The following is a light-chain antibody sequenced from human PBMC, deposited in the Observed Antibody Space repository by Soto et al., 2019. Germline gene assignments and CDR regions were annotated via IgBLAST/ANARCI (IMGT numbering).Light chain of an antibody. Sequence: QSVLTQPPSASGTPGQRVTISCSGSSFNIGSNTVNWYQQLPGTAPKLLIYSNSQRPSGVPDRFSGSKSGTAASLAISGLQSEDEADYYCSLYTSSSTVAFGGGTKLTVL. CDR2: SNS. J-gene: IGLJ2*01. CDR1: SFNIGSNT. CDR3: SLYTSSSTVA. V-gene: IGLV1-44*01.